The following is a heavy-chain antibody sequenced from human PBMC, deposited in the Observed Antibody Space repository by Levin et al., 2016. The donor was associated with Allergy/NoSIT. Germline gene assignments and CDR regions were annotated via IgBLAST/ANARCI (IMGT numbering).Heavy chain of an antibody. V-gene: IGHV4-59*08. CDR3: ARLRDYGSGNYAYTMDV. D-gene: IGHD3-10*01. CDR2: IYYSGTT. J-gene: IGHJ6*02. CDR1: GGSISSYY. Sequence: GSLRLSCTVSGGSISSYYWSWIRQPPGKGLECIGYIYYSGTTNYNPSLKSRVTISVDTSKNQFSLRLSSVTAADTAVYYCARLRDYGSGNYAYTMDVWGQGTTVTVFS.